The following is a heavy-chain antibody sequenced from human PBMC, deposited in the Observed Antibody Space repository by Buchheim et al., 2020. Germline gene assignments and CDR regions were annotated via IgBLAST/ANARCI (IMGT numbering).Heavy chain of an antibody. CDR1: EFTFSSYG. V-gene: IGHV3-33*01. CDR3: ARDRIQSIVVVVAADSGWFDP. J-gene: IGHJ5*02. D-gene: IGHD2-15*01. CDR2: IWYDGSNK. Sequence: VQLVESGGGLVQPGGSLRLSCAASEFTFSSYGMHWVRQAPGKGLEWVAVIWYDGSNKYYADSVKGRFTISRDNSKNTLYLQMNSLRAEDTAVYYCARDRIQSIVVVVAADSGWFDPWGQGTL.